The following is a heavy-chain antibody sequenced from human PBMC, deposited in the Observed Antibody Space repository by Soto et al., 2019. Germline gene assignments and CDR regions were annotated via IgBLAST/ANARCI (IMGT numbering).Heavy chain of an antibody. CDR1: GYTFTNYG. Sequence: GASVKVSCKASGYTFTNYGVSWVRQAPGQGLEWMGWIGGYKGNTNYAQKLQGRVTMTTDTSTSTAYMELRSLRSDDTAVYYCARPNSSGWYDDAFDIWGQGTMVTVSS. D-gene: IGHD6-19*01. CDR3: ARPNSSGWYDDAFDI. CDR2: IGGYKGNT. J-gene: IGHJ3*02. V-gene: IGHV1-18*01.